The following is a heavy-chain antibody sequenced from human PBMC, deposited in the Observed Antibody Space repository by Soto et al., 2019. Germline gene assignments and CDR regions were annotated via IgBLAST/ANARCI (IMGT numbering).Heavy chain of an antibody. CDR1: GFTFSSYS. Sequence: GGSLRLSCAASGFTFSSYSMNWVRQAPGKGLEWVSSISSSSSYIYYADSVKGRFTISRDNAKNSLYLQMNSLRAEDTAVYYCARVELSGYCSSTSCPVPSAFDIWGQGTMVTVSS. CDR3: ARVELSGYCSSTSCPVPSAFDI. D-gene: IGHD2-2*01. J-gene: IGHJ3*02. V-gene: IGHV3-21*01. CDR2: ISSSSSYI.